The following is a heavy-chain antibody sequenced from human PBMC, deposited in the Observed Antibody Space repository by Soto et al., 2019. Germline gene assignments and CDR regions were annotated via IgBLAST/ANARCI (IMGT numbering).Heavy chain of an antibody. CDR3: ARVFRYSCGGPSCIYFDG. D-gene: IGHD2-21*01. CDR1: GYTFSSYG. Sequence: QVQLVQSGAEVKEPGASVRVSGKASGYTFSSYGFSWVRQAPGQGLEWVAWISANSGDTNSAQKFQGRVTLTTDTSTSTAYMDLRSLTSDDTAIYSCARVFRYSCGGPSCIYFDGWGQGTLVTVSS. J-gene: IGHJ4*02. CDR2: ISANSGDT. V-gene: IGHV1-18*01.